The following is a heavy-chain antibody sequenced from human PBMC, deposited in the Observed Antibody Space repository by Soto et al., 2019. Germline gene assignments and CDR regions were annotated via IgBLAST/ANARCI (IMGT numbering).Heavy chain of an antibody. D-gene: IGHD6-13*01. CDR1: GGTFSSYA. CDR2: IIPIFGTA. CDR3: ARGSSQTQQLVPYYYYYGMDV. Sequence: QVQLVQSGAEVKKPGSSVKVSCKASGGTFSSYAISWVRQAPGQGLEWMGGIIPIFGTANYAQKFQGRVTITADESTSTAYMELSSLRSEDTAVYYCARGSSQTQQLVPYYYYYGMDVWGQGTTVTVSS. J-gene: IGHJ6*02. V-gene: IGHV1-69*01.